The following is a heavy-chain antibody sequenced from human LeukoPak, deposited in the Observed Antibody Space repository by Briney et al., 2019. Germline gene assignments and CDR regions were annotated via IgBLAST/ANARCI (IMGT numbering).Heavy chain of an antibody. V-gene: IGHV3-23*01. J-gene: IGHJ4*02. CDR3: AKDGGLWVSAHWGDS. Sequence: GGSLRLSCAASGFTFSSYAMSWVRQAPGKGLEWVSVISGSGGNTYYADSVKGRFTISRDNSKNTLYLQLNSLRAEDTAVYYCAKDGGLWVSAHWGDSWGRGTLVTVSS. D-gene: IGHD7-27*01. CDR1: GFTFSSYA. CDR2: ISGSGGNT.